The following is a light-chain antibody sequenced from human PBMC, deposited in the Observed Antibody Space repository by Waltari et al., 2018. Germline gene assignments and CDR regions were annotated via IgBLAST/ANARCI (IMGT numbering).Light chain of an antibody. Sequence: EIVLTQSPGTLSLSPGERATLSCRASQSVNNRYLAWYQQKPGQAPRLLIFGASSRATGIPDRFSGSGSGTDFSLTISRLEPEGSAVYYCQQYGGSPGTFGGGTKVEIK. CDR3: QQYGGSPGT. CDR1: QSVNNRY. V-gene: IGKV3-20*01. CDR2: GAS. J-gene: IGKJ4*01.